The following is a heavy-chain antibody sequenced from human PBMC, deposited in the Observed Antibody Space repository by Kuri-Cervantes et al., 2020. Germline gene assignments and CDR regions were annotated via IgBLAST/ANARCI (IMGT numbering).Heavy chain of an antibody. Sequence: ASVKVSCKASGYTFTGYYMHWVRQAPGQGLEWMGIINPSGGSTSYAQKFQGRVTMTTDTSTSTAYMELRSLRSDDTAVYYCAVLWGHTVTEQGAFDIWGQGTMVTVSS. CDR1: GYTFTGYY. D-gene: IGHD4-17*01. V-gene: IGHV1-46*03. J-gene: IGHJ3*02. CDR3: AVLWGHTVTEQGAFDI. CDR2: INPSGGST.